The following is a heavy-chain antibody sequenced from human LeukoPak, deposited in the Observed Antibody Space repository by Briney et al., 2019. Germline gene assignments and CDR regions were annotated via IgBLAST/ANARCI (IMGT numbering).Heavy chain of an antibody. CDR3: ARYGRDDWELRNDWFDP. CDR1: GFTFSSYS. V-gene: IGHV3-21*01. CDR2: ISSSSSYI. J-gene: IGHJ5*02. D-gene: IGHD1-26*01. Sequence: GGSLRLSCAASGFTFSSYSMNWVRQAPGKGLEWVSFISSSSSYIYYADSMKGRFTISRDNAKNSLHLQLNSLRDEDTAVYYCARYGRDDWELRNDWFDPWGQGTLVTVSS.